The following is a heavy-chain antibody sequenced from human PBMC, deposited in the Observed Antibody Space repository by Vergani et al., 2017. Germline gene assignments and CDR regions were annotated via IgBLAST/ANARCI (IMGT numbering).Heavy chain of an antibody. CDR3: AKGGWNYWFDP. J-gene: IGHJ5*02. CDR2: INTNGDYT. V-gene: IGHV3-23*01. D-gene: IGHD1-1*01. Sequence: EGQLLESGGDLVQPGRSLRLSCAASGFSFTTYAMSWVRQAPGNGLEWVSTINTNGDYTRYGDSVKGRFTIFRDYSKRTLYLQINSLRAEYTAIYYCAKGGWNYWFDPWDQGTLVSVS. CDR1: GFSFTTYA.